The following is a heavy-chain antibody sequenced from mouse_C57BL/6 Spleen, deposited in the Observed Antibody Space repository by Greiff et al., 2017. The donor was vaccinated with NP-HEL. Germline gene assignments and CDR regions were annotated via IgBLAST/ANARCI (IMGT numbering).Heavy chain of an antibody. J-gene: IGHJ4*01. CDR1: GCTFTSYW. CDR2: IYPSDSET. V-gene: IGHV1-61*01. D-gene: IGHD2-4*01. Sequence: VQLQQPGAELVRPGSSVKLSCKASGCTFTSYWMDWVKQRPGQGLEWIGNIYPSDSETHYNQKFKDKATLTVDKSSSTAYMQLSSLTSEDSAVYYCARWDDSYYAMDYWGQGTSVTVSS. CDR3: ARWDDSYYAMDY.